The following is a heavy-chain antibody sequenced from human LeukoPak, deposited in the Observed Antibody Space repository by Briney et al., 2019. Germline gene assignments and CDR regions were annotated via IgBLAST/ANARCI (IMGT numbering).Heavy chain of an antibody. CDR1: GGTFSSYA. V-gene: IGHV1-69*04. Sequence: ASVKVSCKASGGTFSSYAISWVRQAPGQGLEWMGRIIPILGIASYAQKFQGRVAITADKSTSTAYMELSSLRSEDTAVYYCARDYYGDYLRPLDYWGQGTLVTVSS. CDR2: IIPILGIA. J-gene: IGHJ4*02. CDR3: ARDYYGDYLRPLDY. D-gene: IGHD4-17*01.